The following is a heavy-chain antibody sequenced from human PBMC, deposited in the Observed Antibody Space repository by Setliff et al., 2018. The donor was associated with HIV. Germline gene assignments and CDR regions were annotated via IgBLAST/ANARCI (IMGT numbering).Heavy chain of an antibody. CDR3: ARARSYGSAYDAFDV. V-gene: IGHV4-4*08. CDR1: GGSIGGYY. J-gene: IGHJ3*01. D-gene: IGHD3-10*01. CDR2: IYSGGST. Sequence: SETLSLTCTVSGGSIGGYYWSWIRQPPGTGLEWLGCIYSGGSTNYNPSLESRVTISLDTSKNQFSLRLTSVTAADTAVYYCARARSYGSAYDAFDVWGPGTMVTVSS.